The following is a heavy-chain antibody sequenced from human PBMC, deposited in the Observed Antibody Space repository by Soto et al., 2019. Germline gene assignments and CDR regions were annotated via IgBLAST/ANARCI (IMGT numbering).Heavy chain of an antibody. D-gene: IGHD3-3*01. Sequence: PGGSLSLSCAASGFTFSSYAMSWVRQAPGKGLEWVSAISGSGGSTYYADSVKGRFTISRDNSKNTLYLQMNSLRAEDTAVYYCAKDSYDFWSGYPNAFDIWGQGTMVTVSS. CDR1: GFTFSSYA. J-gene: IGHJ3*02. V-gene: IGHV3-23*01. CDR3: AKDSYDFWSGYPNAFDI. CDR2: ISGSGGST.